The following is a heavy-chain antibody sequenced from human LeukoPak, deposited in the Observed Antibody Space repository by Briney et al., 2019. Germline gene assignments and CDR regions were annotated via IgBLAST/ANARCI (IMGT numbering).Heavy chain of an antibody. V-gene: IGHV3-74*01. CDR2: ITNNGNIT. D-gene: IGHD3-10*01. J-gene: IGHJ1*01. CDR1: GFTFSSYW. CDR3: ARDTGFGELIEH. Sequence: GGSLRLSCAASGFTFSSYWMHWVRQAPGKGLVWVSLITNNGNITSYADSAKGRFTISRDNANNTLYLQMNSLRAEDTAIYYCARDTGFGELIEHWGQGTLVTVSS.